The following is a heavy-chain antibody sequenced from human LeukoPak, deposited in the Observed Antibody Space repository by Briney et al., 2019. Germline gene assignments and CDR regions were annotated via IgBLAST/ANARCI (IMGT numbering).Heavy chain of an antibody. CDR3: ARPYYSDSLDAFDI. CDR1: GGSINSFSYY. D-gene: IGHD3-22*01. J-gene: IGHJ3*02. CDR2: VSDSGTT. V-gene: IGHV4-39*01. Sequence: SETLSLTCTVSGGSINSFSYYWGWIRQPPGKGLEWIGSVSDSGTTHCNPSLKSRVIISVDTSKNQFSLRLSSVTAADTAVYYCARPYYSDSLDAFDIWGQGTTVTVSS.